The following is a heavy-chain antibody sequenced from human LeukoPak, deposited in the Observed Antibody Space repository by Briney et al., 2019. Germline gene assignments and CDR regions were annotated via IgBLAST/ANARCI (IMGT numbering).Heavy chain of an antibody. D-gene: IGHD3-22*01. CDR1: GYTFTSYY. V-gene: IGHV1-46*01. Sequence: ASVKVSCKASGYTFTSYYMHWVRQAPGQGLEWMGIINPSGGSTSYAQKFQGRVTMTRDMSTSTVYTELSSLRSEDTAVYYCARSQGYSSGYQNFDYWGQGTLVTVSS. CDR3: ARSQGYSSGYQNFDY. CDR2: INPSGGST. J-gene: IGHJ4*02.